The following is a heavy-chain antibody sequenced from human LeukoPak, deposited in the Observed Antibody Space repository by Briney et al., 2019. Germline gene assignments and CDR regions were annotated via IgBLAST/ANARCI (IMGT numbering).Heavy chain of an antibody. J-gene: IGHJ6*03. V-gene: IGHV4-4*07. CDR1: GGSISSYY. CDR3: ASVAYYYYYMDV. CDR2: IYTSGST. D-gene: IGHD2-15*01. Sequence: NPSEPLSLTCTVSGGSISSYYWRWIREPAGKGLEWIGRIYTSGSTNYNPSLKSRVTISVDTSKNHFSLKLSSVTAADTAVYYCASVAYYYYYMDVWGKGTTVTVSS.